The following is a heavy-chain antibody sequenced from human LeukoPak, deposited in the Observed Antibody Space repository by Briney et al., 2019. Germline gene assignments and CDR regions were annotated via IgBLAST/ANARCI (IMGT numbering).Heavy chain of an antibody. Sequence: SETLSLTCTVSGGSISSYYWSWIRQPPGKGLEWIGYIYYSGSTNYNPSLKSRVTISVDTSKNQFSLKLSSVTAADTAVYYCARDLRSTMVRGVIFYYMDVWGKGTTVTISS. CDR3: ARDLRSTMVRGVIFYYMDV. D-gene: IGHD3-10*01. CDR1: GGSISSYY. CDR2: IYYSGST. V-gene: IGHV4-59*12. J-gene: IGHJ6*03.